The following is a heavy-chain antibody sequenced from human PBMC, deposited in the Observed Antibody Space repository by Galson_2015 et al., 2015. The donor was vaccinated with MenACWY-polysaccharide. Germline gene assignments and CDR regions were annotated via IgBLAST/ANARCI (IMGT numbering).Heavy chain of an antibody. J-gene: IGHJ6*02. V-gene: IGHV3-48*03. D-gene: IGHD1-26*01. Sequence: SLRLSCAASGFTFSNFEMNWVRQAPGKGLEWVSYISSSGSSTYYPDSVKGRFTISRDNAKNSLYLQMNSLRAEDTAVYYCARGSYGNGYGMDVWGQGTTVTVSS. CDR2: ISSSGSST. CDR1: GFTFSNFE. CDR3: ARGSYGNGYGMDV.